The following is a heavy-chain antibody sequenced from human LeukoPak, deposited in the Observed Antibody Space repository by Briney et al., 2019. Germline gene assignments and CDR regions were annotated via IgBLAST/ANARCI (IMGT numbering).Heavy chain of an antibody. V-gene: IGHV4-59*01. CDR3: ASHYYDSSGQDY. Sequence: PSETLSLTCTVSGGSISSYYWSWIRQPPGKGLEWIGYIYYGGSTNYNPSLKSRVTISVDTSKNQFSLKLSSVTAADTAVYYCASHYYDSSGQDYWGQGTLVTVSS. J-gene: IGHJ4*02. D-gene: IGHD3-22*01. CDR1: GGSISSYY. CDR2: IYYGGST.